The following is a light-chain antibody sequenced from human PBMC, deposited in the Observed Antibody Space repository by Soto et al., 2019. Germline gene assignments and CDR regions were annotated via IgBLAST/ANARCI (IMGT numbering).Light chain of an antibody. CDR1: QSVSSK. Sequence: EIVLTQSPGTMSLSIGERATLSCRASQSVSSKLAWYQQKPGQAPRVLIYGASSRATGISDRVGGSGSGTDVTLTISRLEPEDFAVYYCQQYGGSPRTFGQGTKLEI. J-gene: IGKJ2*01. V-gene: IGKV3-20*01. CDR2: GAS. CDR3: QQYGGSPRT.